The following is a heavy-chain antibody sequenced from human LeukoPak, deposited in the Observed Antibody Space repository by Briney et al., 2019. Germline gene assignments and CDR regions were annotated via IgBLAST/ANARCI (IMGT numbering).Heavy chain of an antibody. CDR2: INPNSGGT. Sequence: GASVKVSCKASGYTFTDYYLHWVRQAPGQGLEWMGWINPNSGGTNFAQKFQGRVTMTRDMSTSTVYMELSSLRSEDTAVYYCARVMTPGAPEPYFDYWGQGTLVTVSS. J-gene: IGHJ4*02. CDR1: GYTFTDYY. V-gene: IGHV1-2*02. D-gene: IGHD4-11*01. CDR3: ARVMTPGAPEPYFDY.